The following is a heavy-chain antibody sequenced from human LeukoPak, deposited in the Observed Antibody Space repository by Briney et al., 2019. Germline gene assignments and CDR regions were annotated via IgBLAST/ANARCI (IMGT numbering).Heavy chain of an antibody. D-gene: IGHD6-19*01. Sequence: RESLSLSCAVAGFSFSSYSMNWVRQAPGEGLGWDSYISSSSSTIYYANSVKGRFTIPRDNAKTSLYLQMNSLRAEDTALYYCAKASYSSGWSNFDYWGQGTLVTVS. J-gene: IGHJ4*02. CDR2: ISSSSSTI. CDR3: AKASYSSGWSNFDY. CDR1: GFSFSSYS. V-gene: IGHV3-48*04.